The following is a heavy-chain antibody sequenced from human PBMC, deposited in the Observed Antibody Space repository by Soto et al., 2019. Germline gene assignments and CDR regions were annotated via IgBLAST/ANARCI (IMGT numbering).Heavy chain of an antibody. D-gene: IGHD3-3*01. CDR2: ISYDGSNK. V-gene: IGHV3-30-3*01. J-gene: IGHJ5*02. CDR1: GFTFSSYA. CDR3: ARGHDFWSGHPYNWFDP. Sequence: PGGSLRLSCAASGFTFSSYAMHWVRQAPGKGLEWVAVISYDGSNKYYADSVKGRFTISRDNSKNTLYLQMNSLRAEDTAVYYCARGHDFWSGHPYNWFDPWGQGTLVTVSS.